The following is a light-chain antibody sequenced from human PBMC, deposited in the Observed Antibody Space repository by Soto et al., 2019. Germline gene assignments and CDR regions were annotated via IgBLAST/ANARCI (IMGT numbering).Light chain of an antibody. CDR3: QQSSSTPQT. V-gene: IGKV1-39*01. CDR1: QSVGTY. Sequence: DIQITQSPSSLSASVGDRVTITCRASQSVGTYLSWYQQKQGKAPKLLINVASTLRSGVPSRFSGSGSGTDFTLAISSLQPEDFATYYCQQSSSTPQTFGGGTKVDIK. J-gene: IGKJ4*01. CDR2: VAS.